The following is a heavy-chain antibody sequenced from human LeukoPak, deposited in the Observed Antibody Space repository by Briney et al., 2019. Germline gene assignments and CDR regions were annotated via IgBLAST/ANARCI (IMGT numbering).Heavy chain of an antibody. J-gene: IGHJ4*02. V-gene: IGHV4-61*02. D-gene: IGHD3-10*01. Sequence: SSQTLSLTCTVSGGSISSGSYYWSWIRQPAGKGLEWIGRIYTSGSTNYNPSLKSRVTISVDTSKNQFSLKLSSVTAADTAVYYCARDDTMVRGVGGFDYWGQGTLVTVSS. CDR1: GGSISSGSYY. CDR2: IYTSGST. CDR3: ARDDTMVRGVGGFDY.